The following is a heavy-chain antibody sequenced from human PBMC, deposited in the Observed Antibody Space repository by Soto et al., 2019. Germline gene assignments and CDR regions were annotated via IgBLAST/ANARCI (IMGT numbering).Heavy chain of an antibody. V-gene: IGHV4-59*01. CDR1: GGSISSYY. Sequence: QVQLQESGPGLVKPSETLSLTCTVSGGSISSYYWSWIRQPPGKGLEWIGYIYYSGSTNYNPSLERRVTISVDTSKNPFSLKLSSVTAADTAVYYCARDNIVVVPAADNYYYYYGMDVWGQGTTVTVSS. J-gene: IGHJ6*02. D-gene: IGHD2-2*01. CDR3: ARDNIVVVPAADNYYYYYGMDV. CDR2: IYYSGST.